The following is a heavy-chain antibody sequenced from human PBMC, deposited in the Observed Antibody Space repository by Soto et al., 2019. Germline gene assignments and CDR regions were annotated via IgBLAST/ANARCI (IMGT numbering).Heavy chain of an antibody. CDR2: ISGSGGST. CDR1: GVTFNNYA. CDR3: AKDWGNYYYGSGTDAFDI. Sequence: GGSLRLSCAASGVTFNNYAMSWVRQAPGKGLEWVSAISGSGGSTYYADSVKGRFTISRDNSKNTLYLQMNSLRAEDTAVYYCAKDWGNYYYGSGTDAFDIWGQGTMVTVSS. J-gene: IGHJ3*02. V-gene: IGHV3-23*01. D-gene: IGHD3-10*01.